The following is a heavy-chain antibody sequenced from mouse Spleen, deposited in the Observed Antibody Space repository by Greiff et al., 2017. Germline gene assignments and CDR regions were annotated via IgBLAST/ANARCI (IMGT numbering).Heavy chain of an antibody. CDR2: IDPANGNT. V-gene: IGHV14-3*02. D-gene: IGHD3-3*01. Sequence: VQLKESGAELVKPGASVKLSCTASGFNIKDTYMHWVKHRPEQGLEWIGRIDPANGNTKYDPKFQGKATITADTSSNTAYLQLSSLTSEDTAVYYCARGAGMFAYWGQGTLVTVSA. CDR1: GFNIKDTY. CDR3: ARGAGMFAY. J-gene: IGHJ3*01.